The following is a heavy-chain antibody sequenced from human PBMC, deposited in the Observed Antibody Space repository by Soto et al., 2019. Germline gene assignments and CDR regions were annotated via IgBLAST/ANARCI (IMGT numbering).Heavy chain of an antibody. CDR2: IIPIFGTA. D-gene: IGHD3-16*01. V-gene: IGHV1-69*13. CDR1: GGTFSSYA. J-gene: IGHJ6*02. Sequence: ASVKVSCKASGGTFSSYAISWVRQAPGQGLEWMGGIIPIFGTANYAQKFQGRVTITADESTSTAYMELSSLRSEDTAVYYCAXVLDTYARSYYYYGMDVWGQGTTVTVSS. CDR3: AXVLDTYARSYYYYGMDV.